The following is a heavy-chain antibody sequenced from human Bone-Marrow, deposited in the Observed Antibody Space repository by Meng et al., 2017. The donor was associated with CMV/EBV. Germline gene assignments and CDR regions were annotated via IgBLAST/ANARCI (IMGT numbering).Heavy chain of an antibody. CDR3: ARDEKLVPFDS. D-gene: IGHD6-6*01. Sequence: GESLKISCAASGFTFDDCAMHWVRQAPGKGLEWVAVVPHDRTYIYYADSVKGRFTISRDNSKNTLYLQMNSLRAEDTAIYYCARDEKLVPFDSWGQGTLVTVSS. CDR1: GFTFDDCA. J-gene: IGHJ4*02. CDR2: VPHDRTYI. V-gene: IGHV3-30*04.